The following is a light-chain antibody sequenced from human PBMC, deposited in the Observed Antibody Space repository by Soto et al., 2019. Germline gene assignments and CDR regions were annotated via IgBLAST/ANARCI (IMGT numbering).Light chain of an antibody. CDR3: SSYGASSTL. CDR2: DVS. Sequence: QSALTQPASLSGSPGQSITISCTGTSTDIGFYNYVSWYQQHPGKAPKLMIFDVSYRPSGISDRFSGSKSGNTASLTISGLQPEDEADYYCSSYGASSTLFGGGT. V-gene: IGLV2-14*03. J-gene: IGLJ2*01. CDR1: STDIGFYNY.